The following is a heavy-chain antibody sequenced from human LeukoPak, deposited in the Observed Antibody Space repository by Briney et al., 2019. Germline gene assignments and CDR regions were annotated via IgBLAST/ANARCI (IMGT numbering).Heavy chain of an antibody. D-gene: IGHD3-10*01. V-gene: IGHV3-33*08. CDR2: IWYGGSNK. CDR3: ARKPLIWFGELFDY. J-gene: IGHJ4*02. CDR1: GFTFSSYG. Sequence: GGSLRLSCAASGFTFSSYGMHWVRQAPGKGLEWVAVIWYGGSNKYYADSVKGRFTISRDNSKNTLYLQMNSLRAEDTAVYYCARKPLIWFGELFDYWGQGTLVTVSS.